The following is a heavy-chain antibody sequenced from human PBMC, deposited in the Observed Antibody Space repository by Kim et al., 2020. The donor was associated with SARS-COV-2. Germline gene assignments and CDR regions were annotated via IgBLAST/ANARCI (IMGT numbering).Heavy chain of an antibody. Sequence: GGSLRLSCEASEFTFNNYGMHWVRQPPGKGLEWVAVIWYDGSNKFYADSVKGRFTISRDNSKNTLYLQMNSLRAEDTAVYYCARAPDTLMGTNRYFNLWGRRTLVTVSS. CDR3: ARAPDTLMGTNRYFNL. CDR2: IWYDGSNK. V-gene: IGHV3-33*08. D-gene: IGHD5-18*01. CDR1: EFTFNNYG. J-gene: IGHJ2*01.